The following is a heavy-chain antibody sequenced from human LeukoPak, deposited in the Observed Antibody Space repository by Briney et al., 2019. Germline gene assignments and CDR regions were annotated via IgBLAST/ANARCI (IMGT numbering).Heavy chain of an antibody. CDR3: ARDYKRWGYSYGYRGYDAFDI. V-gene: IGHV1-69*06. D-gene: IGHD5-18*01. CDR2: IIPIFGTA. J-gene: IGHJ3*02. Sequence: ASVKVSCKASGGTFSSYAISWVRQAPGQGLEWMGGIIPIFGTANYAQKLQGRVTITADKSTSTAYMELSSLRSEDTAVYYCARDYKRWGYSYGYRGYDAFDIWGQGTMVTVSS. CDR1: GGTFSSYA.